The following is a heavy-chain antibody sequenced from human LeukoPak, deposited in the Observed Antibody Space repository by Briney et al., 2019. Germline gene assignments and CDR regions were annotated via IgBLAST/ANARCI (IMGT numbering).Heavy chain of an antibody. CDR2: INHSGST. J-gene: IGHJ4*02. CDR1: GGSFSRYY. Sequence: SETLSLTCAVYGGSFSRYYWSWIRQPPGKGLEWIGEINHSGSTNYNPSLKSRVTISVDTSKNQFSLKLSSVTAADTAVYYCARVSGRWLQTRYYFDYWGQGTLVTVSS. D-gene: IGHD5-24*01. V-gene: IGHV4-34*01. CDR3: ARVSGRWLQTRYYFDY.